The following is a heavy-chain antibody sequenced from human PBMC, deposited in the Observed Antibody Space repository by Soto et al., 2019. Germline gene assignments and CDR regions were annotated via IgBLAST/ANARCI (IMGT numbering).Heavy chain of an antibody. CDR1: GFDFSSHA. V-gene: IGHV3-30-3*01. CDR3: VIFCGGDCYNH. J-gene: IGHJ4*02. Sequence: QVQLVESGGGVGQPGRSLRLSCAASGFDFSSHAMHWVRQPPGKGPEWLATISFDGGDEFYADSVKGRFTISRDNSKSTLFLQMNSLTAEDTDTYYCVIFCGGDCYNHWGQGTLVAVSS. CDR2: ISFDGGDE. D-gene: IGHD2-21*02.